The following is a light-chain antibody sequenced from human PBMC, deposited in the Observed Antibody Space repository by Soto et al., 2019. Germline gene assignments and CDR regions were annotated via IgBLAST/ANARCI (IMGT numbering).Light chain of an antibody. Sequence: EIVLTQSPGSVSLSPGERATLSCRASETVKNNSLAWYQQKPGQAPRLLIYGASRRATGIPDSFSGSGSETDFILTISRLEPDNCAVYYCQQYAISPLTFGGGTKVEI. CDR1: ETVKNNS. J-gene: IGKJ4*01. CDR2: GAS. V-gene: IGKV3-20*01. CDR3: QQYAISPLT.